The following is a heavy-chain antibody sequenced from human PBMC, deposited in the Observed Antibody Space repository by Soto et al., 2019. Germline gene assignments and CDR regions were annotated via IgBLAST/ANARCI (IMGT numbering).Heavy chain of an antibody. V-gene: IGHV3-74*01. D-gene: IGHD5-12*01. Sequence: GGSLRLSCAASGFTISSYWMDWVRQDPGKGLVWVSRINSDGSSTSYADSVKGRFTISRDNAKNTLYLQMNSLRAEDTAVYYCARPSSYSGYDSAYWGQGTLVTVSS. CDR3: ARPSSYSGYDSAY. J-gene: IGHJ4*02. CDR1: GFTISSYW. CDR2: INSDGSST.